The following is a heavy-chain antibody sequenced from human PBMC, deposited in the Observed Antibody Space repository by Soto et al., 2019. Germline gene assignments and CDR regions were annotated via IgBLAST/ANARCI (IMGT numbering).Heavy chain of an antibody. CDR3: ARDDPTWSAFDI. D-gene: IGHD1-1*01. Sequence: QVQLVESGGGVVQPGRSLRLSCAASGFTFSSYGMHWVRQAPGKGLEWVAVIWYDGSNKYYADSEKGRVTISRDNSKNTRYLQMNSLRAEDTAVYYCARDDPTWSAFDIWGQGTTVTDSS. V-gene: IGHV3-33*01. CDR1: GFTFSSYG. J-gene: IGHJ3*02. CDR2: IWYDGSNK.